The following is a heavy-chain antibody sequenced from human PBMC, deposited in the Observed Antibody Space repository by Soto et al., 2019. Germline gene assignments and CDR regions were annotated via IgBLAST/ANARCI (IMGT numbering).Heavy chain of an antibody. V-gene: IGHV6-1*01. D-gene: IGHD1-20*01. Sequence: QTLSLTCAISGDSVSSNSAAWDWIRQSPSRGLEWLGRTYYRSKWYNDYAVSVKSRITINPDTSKNQFSLQLNSVTPEDTAVYYCAREGITGTLGGFDYWGQGTLVTVSS. CDR3: AREGITGTLGGFDY. J-gene: IGHJ4*02. CDR1: GDSVSSNSAA. CDR2: TYYRSKWYN.